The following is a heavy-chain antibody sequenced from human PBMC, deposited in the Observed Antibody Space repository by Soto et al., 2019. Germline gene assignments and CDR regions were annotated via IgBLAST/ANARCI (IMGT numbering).Heavy chain of an antibody. J-gene: IGHJ5*02. Sequence: ASVKVSCKASGCTFTSYGISWVRQAPGQGLEWMGWISAYNGNTNYAQKLQGRVTMTTDTSTSTAYMELRSLRSDDTAVYYCASQQYSSSSEWFDPWGQGTLVTVSS. CDR3: ASQQYSSSSEWFDP. CDR2: ISAYNGNT. D-gene: IGHD6-6*01. CDR1: GCTFTSYG. V-gene: IGHV1-18*01.